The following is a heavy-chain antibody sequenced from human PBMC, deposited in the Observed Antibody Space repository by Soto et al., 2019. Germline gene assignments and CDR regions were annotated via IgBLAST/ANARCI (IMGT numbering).Heavy chain of an antibody. D-gene: IGHD6-6*01. V-gene: IGHV1-46*01. Sequence: ASVKVSCKASGYTFTSHFMHWVRQAPGQGLEWMGIINPSDGTTSYAQRFQGRLTVTSDTSTSTVYMEVSSLRSEDTAVYFCGRKGHRDSSSSVLDYWGQGTLVTAPQ. CDR2: INPSDGTT. CDR3: GRKGHRDSSSSVLDY. J-gene: IGHJ4*02. CDR1: GYTFTSHF.